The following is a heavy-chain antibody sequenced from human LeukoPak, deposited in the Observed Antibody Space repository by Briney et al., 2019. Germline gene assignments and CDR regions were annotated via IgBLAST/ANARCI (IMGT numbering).Heavy chain of an antibody. CDR2: IRSTTNGYAT. CDR3: TGNYYGSGSYADFDY. V-gene: IGHV3-73*01. Sequence: GGSLRLSCAASGFTFSGSALHWVRQASGKGLEWVGRIRSTTNGYATAYAASVKGRFTISRHDSKNTAYLQMDSLKTEDTAVYYCTGNYYGSGSYADFDYWGQGTLVTVSS. D-gene: IGHD3-10*01. J-gene: IGHJ4*02. CDR1: GFTFSGSA.